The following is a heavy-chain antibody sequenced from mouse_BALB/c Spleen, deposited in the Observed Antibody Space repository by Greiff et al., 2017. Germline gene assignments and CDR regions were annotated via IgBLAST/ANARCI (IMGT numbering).Heavy chain of an antibody. V-gene: IGHV5-17*02. D-gene: IGHD4-1*01. J-gene: IGHJ2*01. CDR2: ISSGSSTV. CDR1: GFTFSSFG. CDR3: TRDTGKDY. Sequence: EVQVVESGGGLVQPGGSRKLSCAASGFTFSSFGMHWVRQAPEKGLEWVAYISSGSSTVYYADTVKGRFIISRDNAKNTLYLQMSGLKSEDTAMYYCTRDTGKDYWGQGTTLTVSS.